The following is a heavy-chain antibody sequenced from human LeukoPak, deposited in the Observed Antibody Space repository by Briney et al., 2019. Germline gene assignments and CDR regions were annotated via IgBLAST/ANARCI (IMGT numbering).Heavy chain of an antibody. CDR1: GLTFSDYS. CDR2: INPTSTSI. J-gene: IGHJ4*02. V-gene: IGHV3-21*01. CDR3: VRLRRNSDRSDYYYFYDY. D-gene: IGHD3-22*01. Sequence: GGPLTLSCSASGLTFSDYSINWLRQAPRKGLEWVSSINPTSTSIYYADARKGRFTISRDNARSSLYLQMNSLRAEDTAVYYCVRLRRNSDRSDYYYFYDYWGQGSLVTVSS.